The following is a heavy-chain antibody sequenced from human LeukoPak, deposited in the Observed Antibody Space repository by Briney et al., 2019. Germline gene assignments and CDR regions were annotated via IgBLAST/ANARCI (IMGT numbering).Heavy chain of an antibody. CDR2: INPNSGGT. J-gene: IGHJ6*03. CDR1: GYTFTGYY. V-gene: IGHV1-2*02. Sequence: GASVKVSCKASGYTFTGYYMHWVRQAPGQGLEWMGWINPNSGGTNYAQKFQGRVTMTRDTSISTAYMELSRLRSDDTAVYYCARDSAYSYGLYYYYMDVWGKGTTVTISS. D-gene: IGHD5-18*01. CDR3: ARDSAYSYGLYYYYMDV.